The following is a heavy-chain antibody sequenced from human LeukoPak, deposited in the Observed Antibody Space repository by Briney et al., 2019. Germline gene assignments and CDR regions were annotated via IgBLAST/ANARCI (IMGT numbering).Heavy chain of an antibody. CDR1: GGSFSGYY. V-gene: IGHV4-34*01. CDR3: AGASYYGSGSSHYFDY. CDR2: INHSGST. J-gene: IGHJ4*02. Sequence: SETLSLTCAVYGGSFSGYYWSWIRQPPGKGLEWIGEINHSGSTNYNPSLKSRVTISVDTSKNQFSLKLSSVTAADTAVYYCAGASYYGSGSSHYFDYWGQGTLVTVSS. D-gene: IGHD3-10*01.